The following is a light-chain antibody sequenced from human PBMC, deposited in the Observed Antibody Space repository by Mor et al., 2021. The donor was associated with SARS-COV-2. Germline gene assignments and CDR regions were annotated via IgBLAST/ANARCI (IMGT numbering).Light chain of an antibody. V-gene: IGKV1-12*01. CDR2: SAS. CDR1: QDVGTW. J-gene: IGKJ2*01. Sequence: ASQDVGTWVAWYQQKPGKAPDLLIYSASTLHSGVPSRFSGSGSGADFSLSISNLQPDDFATYFCQQAKKFPPTFGQG. CDR3: QQAKKFPPT.